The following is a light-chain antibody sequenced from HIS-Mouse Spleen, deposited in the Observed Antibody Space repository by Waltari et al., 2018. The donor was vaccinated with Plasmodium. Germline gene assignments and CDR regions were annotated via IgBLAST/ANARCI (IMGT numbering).Light chain of an antibody. CDR2: GAS. V-gene: IGKV3-20*01. Sequence: EIVLTQSPGTLSLSPGERATLSCRASQSVSSSYLAWYQQKPGQAPRLLIYGASSRATGIPDRFSGSGSGTDFTLTISRLEPEDFAVYYCQQYGSSGTFGKGKKGE. CDR1: QSVSSSY. J-gene: IGKJ1*01. CDR3: QQYGSSGT.